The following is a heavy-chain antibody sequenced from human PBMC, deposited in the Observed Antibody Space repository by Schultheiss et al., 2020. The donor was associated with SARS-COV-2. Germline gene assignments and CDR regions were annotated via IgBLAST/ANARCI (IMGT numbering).Heavy chain of an antibody. D-gene: IGHD6-6*01. CDR1: GFTFDDYT. V-gene: IGHV3-43*01. J-gene: IGHJ6*02. Sequence: GGSLRLSCAASGFTFDDYTMHWVRQAPGKGLEWVSLISWDGGSTYYADSVKGRFTISRDNAKNSLYLQMNSLRDEDTAVYYCARSKVTRDHYYYYGMDVWGQGTTVTVSS. CDR3: ARSKVTRDHYYYYGMDV. CDR2: ISWDGGST.